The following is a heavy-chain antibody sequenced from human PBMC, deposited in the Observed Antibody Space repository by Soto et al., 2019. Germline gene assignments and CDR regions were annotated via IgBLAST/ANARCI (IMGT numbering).Heavy chain of an antibody. CDR2: IIPIFGTA. V-gene: IGHV1-69*12. Sequence: QVQLVQSGAEVKKPGSSVKVSCKASGGTFSSYAISWVRQAPGQGLEWMGGIIPIFGTANYAQKFQGRVTITADESTSTAYMELRSLRSEDTAVYYCARDPRIVVVVAATQSDYYYYYGMDVWGQGTTVTVSS. CDR3: ARDPRIVVVVAATQSDYYYYYGMDV. CDR1: GGTFSSYA. J-gene: IGHJ6*02. D-gene: IGHD2-15*01.